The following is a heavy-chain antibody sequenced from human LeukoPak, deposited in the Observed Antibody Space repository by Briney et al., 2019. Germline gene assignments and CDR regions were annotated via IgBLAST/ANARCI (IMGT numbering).Heavy chain of an antibody. J-gene: IGHJ3*02. CDR3: ARDKKDYYDSSGYYYFAFDI. Sequence: SETLSLTCTVSGGSIRSYYWSWIRQPPGKGLEWIGYIYYSGSTNYNPSPKSRVTISVDTSKNQFSLKLSSVTAADTAVYYCARDKKDYYDSSGYYYFAFDIWGQGTMVNVSS. CDR2: IYYSGST. CDR1: GGSIRSYY. D-gene: IGHD3-22*01. V-gene: IGHV4-59*01.